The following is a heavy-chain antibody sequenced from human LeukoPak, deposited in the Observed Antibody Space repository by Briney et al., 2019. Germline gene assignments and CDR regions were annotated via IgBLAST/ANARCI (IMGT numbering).Heavy chain of an antibody. CDR3: ARDVRVDF. D-gene: IGHD2/OR15-2a*01. CDR2: ISSSSSFI. V-gene: IGHV3-21*01. J-gene: IGHJ4*02. Sequence: GGSLRLSCAASGFTFSSYTMNWVRQAPGKGLEWVSSISSSSSFIYYADSVKGRFTISRDNAKNSLSLQMNTLRAEDTAVYYCARDVRVDFWGLGTLVTVSS. CDR1: GFTFSSYT.